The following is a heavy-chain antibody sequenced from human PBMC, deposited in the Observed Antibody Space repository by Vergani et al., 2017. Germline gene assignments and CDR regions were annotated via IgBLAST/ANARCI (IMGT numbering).Heavy chain of an antibody. V-gene: IGHV3-7*01. J-gene: IGHJ4*02. Sequence: EVHLVESGGGLVQPGGSLRLSCVGSGFKLDEYWMSWVRQAPGKGLEWVADMKEDGADKKYVDSVKGRFTISRDNAKNSLFLQMNSLRAEDTAVYFCAREGHLVGPDLDYWGQGILVTVSS. CDR3: AREGHLVGPDLDY. D-gene: IGHD1-26*01. CDR1: GFKLDEYW. CDR2: MKEDGADK.